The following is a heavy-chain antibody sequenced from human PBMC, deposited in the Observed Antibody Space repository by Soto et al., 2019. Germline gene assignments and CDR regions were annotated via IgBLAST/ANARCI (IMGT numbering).Heavy chain of an antibody. D-gene: IGHD6-13*01. CDR3: AAGSQYTSNWSFGSGMDV. CDR2: IVVGSDNT. J-gene: IGHJ6*02. CDR1: GFTFTSSA. V-gene: IGHV1-58*01. Sequence: GASVKVSCKASGFTFTSSALQWVRQARGQRLEWIGWIVVGSDNTNYAQKFQGGVTITRDMSTSTAYMELSGLRSDDTAVYYCAAGSQYTSNWSFGSGMDVWGQGTTVTVSS.